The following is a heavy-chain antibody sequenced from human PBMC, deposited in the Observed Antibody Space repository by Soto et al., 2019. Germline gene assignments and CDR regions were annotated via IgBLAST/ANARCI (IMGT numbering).Heavy chain of an antibody. J-gene: IGHJ5*02. D-gene: IGHD6-6*01. V-gene: IGHV4-39*01. CDR1: GGSISSSSYY. CDR3: AAATFEYSSSSTAYNWFDP. Sequence: QLQLQESGPGLVKPSETLSLTCTVSGGSISSSSYYWGWIRQPPGKGLEWIGSIYYSGSTYYNPSLKSRVTISVDTSKNQFSLKLSSVTAADTAVYYCAAATFEYSSSSTAYNWFDPWGQGTLVTVSS. CDR2: IYYSGST.